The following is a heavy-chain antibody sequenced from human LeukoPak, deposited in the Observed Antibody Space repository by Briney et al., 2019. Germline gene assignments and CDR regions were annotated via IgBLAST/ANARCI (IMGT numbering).Heavy chain of an antibody. CDR2: IRSKANSYAT. CDR1: GFTFSGSA. J-gene: IGHJ3*02. CDR3: TSRLGTDVLRFLEWPDAFDI. V-gene: IGHV3-73*01. D-gene: IGHD3-3*01. Sequence: GGSLRLSCAASGFTFSGSAMHWVRQASGKGLEWVGRIRSKANSYATAYAASVKGRFTISRDDSKNTAYLQMNSLKTEDTAVYYCTSRLGTDVLRFLEWPDAFDIWGQGTMVTVSS.